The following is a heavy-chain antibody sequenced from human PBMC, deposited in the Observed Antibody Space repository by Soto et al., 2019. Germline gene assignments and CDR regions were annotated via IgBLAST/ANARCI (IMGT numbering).Heavy chain of an antibody. D-gene: IGHD1-26*01. V-gene: IGHV4-4*02. CDR3: AREAYKRGATNPFFDY. CDR1: GGSISSSNW. CDR2: IYPSGIT. J-gene: IGHJ4*02. Sequence: SETLSLTCTVSGGSISSSNWWTWVRLPPGKGLEWIGEIYPSGITNYSPSLKSRVTMSVDKSKNQFSLKLNSVTAADTAMYYCAREAYKRGATNPFFDYWGQGTLVTVSS.